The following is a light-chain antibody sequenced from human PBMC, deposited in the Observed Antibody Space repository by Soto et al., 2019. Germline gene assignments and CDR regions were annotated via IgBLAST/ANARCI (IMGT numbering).Light chain of an antibody. CDR3: QQYYSFHLIT. J-gene: IGKJ5*01. V-gene: IGKV1-5*03. CDR1: QTISSW. CDR2: KAS. Sequence: DIQLTQSPSTLAASVGDRVATTFRVSQTISSWLAWYQQKPGKATKLLIYKASTLKSGVPSRFSGSGSGTDFTLTISCLQSEDFAAYYCQQYYSFHLITFGQGTRLEIK.